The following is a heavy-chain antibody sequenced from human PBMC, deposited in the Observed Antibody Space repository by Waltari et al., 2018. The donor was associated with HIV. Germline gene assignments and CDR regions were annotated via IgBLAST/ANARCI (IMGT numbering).Heavy chain of an antibody. CDR2: INAGGGDA. D-gene: IGHD1-26*01. CDR3: ARAGLGGLIQDFDI. CDR1: GLLLADHY. V-gene: IGHV1-46*01. Sequence: QVQLIQPAFEMRKPGTSVRLSCRAPGLLLADHYIHGGPQGPRQIVEWMGIINAGGGDANSAQKFQARVTLTRDLFTGSIYMDLMSLKSDDTGVYFCARAGLGGLIQDFDIWGQGTQLIVSS. J-gene: IGHJ4*02.